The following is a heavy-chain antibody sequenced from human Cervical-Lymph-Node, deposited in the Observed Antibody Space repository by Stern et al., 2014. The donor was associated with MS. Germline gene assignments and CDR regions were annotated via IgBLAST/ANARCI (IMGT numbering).Heavy chain of an antibody. Sequence: VQLVQSGTEVKKPGASVKVSCKSSGYTFSTYGISWVRQAPGQGLEWMGWISGYNDNTNYLEKFQGRVTMAKDTSTSPAYMELRSLTSDDTAVYYCARDPRIAVAGTGGGFDPWGQGTLVTVSS. CDR2: ISGYNDNT. V-gene: IGHV1-18*01. D-gene: IGHD6-19*01. CDR1: GYTFSTYG. J-gene: IGHJ5*02. CDR3: ARDPRIAVAGTGGGFDP.